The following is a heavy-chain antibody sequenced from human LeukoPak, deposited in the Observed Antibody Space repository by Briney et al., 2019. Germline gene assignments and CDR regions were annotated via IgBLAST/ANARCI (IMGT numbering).Heavy chain of an antibody. CDR1: GYTFTSYY. CDR3: AREEGGYSYVDY. Sequence: GSVNVSCKASGYTFTSYYMHWVRQAPGQGLEWMGIINPSGGSTSYAQKFQGRVTMTRDMSTSTVYMELSSLRSEDTAVYYSAREEGGYSYVDYWGQGTLVTVSS. J-gene: IGHJ4*02. V-gene: IGHV1-46*01. CDR2: INPSGGST. D-gene: IGHD5-18*01.